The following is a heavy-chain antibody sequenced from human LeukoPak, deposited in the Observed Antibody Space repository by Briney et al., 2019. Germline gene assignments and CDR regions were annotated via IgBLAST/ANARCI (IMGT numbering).Heavy chain of an antibody. CDR1: GDSISTSRYS. Sequence: TSETLSLTCTVSGDSISTSRYSWGWIRQPPGKGLEWNGDIYYSGSTYYNPSLKSRVTISVDPSTNRFSLQLTSVTAADTAVYYCARHPIVGATRPLYYFDYWGQGNLVTVSS. J-gene: IGHJ4*02. CDR3: ARHPIVGATRPLYYFDY. V-gene: IGHV4-39*01. CDR2: IYYSGST. D-gene: IGHD1-26*01.